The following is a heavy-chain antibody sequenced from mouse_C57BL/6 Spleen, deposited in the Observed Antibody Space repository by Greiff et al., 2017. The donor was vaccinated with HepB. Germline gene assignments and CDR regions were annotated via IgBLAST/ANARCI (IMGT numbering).Heavy chain of an antibody. CDR1: GYSITSGYY. J-gene: IGHJ2*01. D-gene: IGHD2-4*01. V-gene: IGHV3-6*01. Sequence: EVQLQQSGPGLVKPSQSLSLTCSVTGYSITSGYYWNWIRQFPGNKLEWMGYISYDGSNNYNPSLKNRISITRDTSKNQFFLKLNSVTTEDTATYYCASGSDYDGGDFDYWGQGTTLTVSS. CDR3: ASGSDYDGGDFDY. CDR2: ISYDGSN.